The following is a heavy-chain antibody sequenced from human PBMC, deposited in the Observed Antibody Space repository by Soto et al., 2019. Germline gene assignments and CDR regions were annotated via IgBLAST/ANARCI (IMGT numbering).Heavy chain of an antibody. V-gene: IGHV4-39*01. J-gene: IGHJ4*02. D-gene: IGHD6-19*01. CDR1: GYSISSSGFY. Sequence: PSETLSLTCTFSGYSISSSGFYWGWIRQPPGKGLEWIGSIYYSGDTYYNPSLKSRVTISVDTSKNQFSLKLSSVTAADTAVYYCARHKQWLALGLGWGQGTLVTVSS. CDR2: IYYSGDT. CDR3: ARHKQWLALGLG.